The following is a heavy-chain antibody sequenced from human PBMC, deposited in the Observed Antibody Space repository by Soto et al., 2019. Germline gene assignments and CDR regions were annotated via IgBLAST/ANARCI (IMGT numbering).Heavy chain of an antibody. J-gene: IGHJ5*01. Sequence: QVQLVESGGGVVQPGRSLRLSCAATGFSFSSYGMHWVRQAPGKGLEWVAVISYEGSKKYYADSVKGRFTISRDNSKNTLYLQMNSLIGEDTAVYYCAKDLSEMATIQWLDSWGQGTLVTVSS. CDR1: GFSFSSYG. CDR2: ISYEGSKK. CDR3: AKDLSEMATIQWLDS. V-gene: IGHV3-30*18.